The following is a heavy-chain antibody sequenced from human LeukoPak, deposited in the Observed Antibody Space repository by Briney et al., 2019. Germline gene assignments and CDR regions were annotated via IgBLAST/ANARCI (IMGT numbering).Heavy chain of an antibody. CDR1: GGSISSYY. CDR3: ARAPLLWFGELLGLRPHDYYYGMDV. CDR2: IYTSGST. Sequence: PSETLSLTCTVSGGSISSYYWSWIRQPAGKGLEWIGRIYTSGSTNYNPSLKSRVTMSVDTSKNQFSLKLSSVTAADTAVYYCARAPLLWFGELLGLRPHDYYYGMDVWGQGTTVTVSS. J-gene: IGHJ6*02. D-gene: IGHD3-10*01. V-gene: IGHV4-4*07.